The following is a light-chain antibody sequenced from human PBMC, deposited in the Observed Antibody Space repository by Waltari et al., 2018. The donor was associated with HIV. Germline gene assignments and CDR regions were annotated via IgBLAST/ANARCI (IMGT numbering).Light chain of an antibody. J-gene: IGKJ4*01. CDR1: QDISNS. V-gene: IGKV1-NL1*01. Sequence: DIQLTQSPSPLSASIGDTVTSPCRTSQDISNSVSWFQQHPGKVPKLLVHGAFILQRGVPSRFSGSGSGTNYTLTISGLQSDDFAAYFCQQYYGVPLTFGGGTRVDI. CDR2: GAF. CDR3: QQYYGVPLT.